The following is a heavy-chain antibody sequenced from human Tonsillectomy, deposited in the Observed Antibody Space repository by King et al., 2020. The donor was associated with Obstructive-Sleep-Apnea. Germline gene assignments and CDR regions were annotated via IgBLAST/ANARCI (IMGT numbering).Heavy chain of an antibody. D-gene: IGHD3-22*01. J-gene: IGHJ3*02. Sequence: QLQESGPGLVKPSETLSLTCTVSGYSISSGYYWGWIRQPPGKGLEWIGSIYHSGSTYYNPSLKSRVTISVDTSKNQFSLKLSSVTAADTAVYYCARAGYHDRSGIGAFDIWGQGKMVTVSS. V-gene: IGHV4-38-2*02. CDR3: ARAGYHDRSGIGAFDI. CDR1: GYSISSGYY. CDR2: IYHSGST.